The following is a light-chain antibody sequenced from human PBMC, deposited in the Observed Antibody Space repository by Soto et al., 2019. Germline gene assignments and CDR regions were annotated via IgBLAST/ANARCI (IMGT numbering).Light chain of an antibody. CDR2: GAF. CDR1: ESVSTN. CDR3: QQYNDWPLT. J-gene: IGKJ1*01. V-gene: IGKV3-15*01. Sequence: EIVLTQSPGTLSMSPGERATLSCRASESVSTNLAWYQQKAGQAPSLLIYGAFTRATGIPARFSGTGSGTEFTLTISSLQSEDFALYYCQQYNDWPLTFGQGTKVDIK.